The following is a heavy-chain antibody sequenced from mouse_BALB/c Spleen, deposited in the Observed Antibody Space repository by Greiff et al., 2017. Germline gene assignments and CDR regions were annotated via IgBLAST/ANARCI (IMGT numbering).Heavy chain of an antibody. Sequence: EVQLQESGAELVKPGASVKLSCTASGFNIKDTYMHWVKQRPEQGLEWIGWIDPENGNTIYDPKFQGKASITADTSSNTAYLQLSSLTSEDTAVYYCARGREAPFAYWGQGTLVTVSA. V-gene: IGHV14-3*02. CDR1: GFNIKDTY. J-gene: IGHJ3*01. D-gene: IGHD3-1*01. CDR2: IDPENGNT. CDR3: ARGREAPFAY.